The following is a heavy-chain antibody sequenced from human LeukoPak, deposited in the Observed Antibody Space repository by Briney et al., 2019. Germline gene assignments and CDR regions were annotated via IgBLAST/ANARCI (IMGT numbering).Heavy chain of an antibody. CDR2: IYYSGTT. V-gene: IGHV4-38-2*02. CDR1: GYSISSGYY. D-gene: IGHD4-17*01. CDR3: ARGMYSMTTVTYDS. Sequence: SETLSLTCTVSGYSISSGYYWGWIRQPPGMGLEWIGSIYYSGTTYYNPSLKSRVTISVDTSKNHLSLYLSSVTAADTALYYCARGMYSMTTVTYDSWGQGTLVTVSS. J-gene: IGHJ4*02.